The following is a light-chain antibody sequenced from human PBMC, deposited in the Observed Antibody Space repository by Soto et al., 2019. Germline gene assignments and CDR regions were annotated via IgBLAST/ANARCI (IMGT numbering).Light chain of an antibody. CDR3: QQYNTYGA. CDR1: QSISNW. V-gene: IGKV1-5*01. CDR2: DAS. J-gene: IGKJ4*01. Sequence: DIQMTQSPSTLSASVGDRVTITCRASQSISNWLAWYQQKPGKAPKVLIYDASSLKSGVPSRFSGSGSGTEFTLTISSLQPDDFATYYCQQYNTYGAFGGGTKVDIK.